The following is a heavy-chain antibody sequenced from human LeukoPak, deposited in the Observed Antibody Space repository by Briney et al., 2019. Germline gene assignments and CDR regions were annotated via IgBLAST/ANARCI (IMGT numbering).Heavy chain of an antibody. V-gene: IGHV3-48*01. D-gene: IGHD5-12*01. J-gene: IGHJ4*02. CDR1: GFTFSSYS. CDR3: ARVPDIVATIDQG. CDR2: ISSSSSTI. Sequence: QPGGSLRLSCAASGFTFSSYSMNWVRQAPGKGLEWASYISSSSSTIYYADSVKGRFTISRDNAKNSLYLQMNSLRAEDTAVYYCARVPDIVATIDQGWGQGTLVTVSS.